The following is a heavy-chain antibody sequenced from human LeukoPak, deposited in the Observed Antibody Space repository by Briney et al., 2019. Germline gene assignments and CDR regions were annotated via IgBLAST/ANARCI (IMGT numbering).Heavy chain of an antibody. D-gene: IGHD3-10*01. V-gene: IGHV3-21*01. J-gene: IGHJ3*02. CDR1: GFTFSSYS. CDR3: ARVSGSRNYYFGAFDI. CDR2: VSSTSSFI. Sequence: GGSLRLSCAASGFTFSSYSINWVRQAPGKGLEWVSCVSSTSSFIYYADSVKGRFTISRDNAKNTLYLQMNSLRAEDTAMYYCARVSGSRNYYFGAFDIWGQGTMVTVSS.